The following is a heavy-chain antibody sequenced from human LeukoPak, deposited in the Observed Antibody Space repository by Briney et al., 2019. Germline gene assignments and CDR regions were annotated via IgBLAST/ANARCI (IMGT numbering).Heavy chain of an antibody. CDR2: INGSDGST. CDR1: GFTFSSYA. J-gene: IGHJ4*02. D-gene: IGHD1-26*01. Sequence: GGSLRLSCAASGFTFSSYAISWVRQVPGKGLEWVSAINGSDGSTYYAASVKGRFTISRDNSKSTLYLQMNSLRAEEPAVYYCAPMGYYFDYWGQGTLVTVSS. V-gene: IGHV3-23*01. CDR3: APMGYYFDY.